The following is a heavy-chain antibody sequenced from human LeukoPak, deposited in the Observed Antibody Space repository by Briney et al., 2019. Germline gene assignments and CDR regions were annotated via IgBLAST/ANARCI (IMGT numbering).Heavy chain of an antibody. Sequence: PSETLSLTCAVSGYSISSGYYWGWIRQPPGKGLEWIGSIYHSGSTYYNPSLKSRVTISVDTSKNQFSLKLSSVTAADTAVYYCARQTGVLRFLEWLPDHIDYWGQGTLVTVSS. V-gene: IGHV4-38-2*01. CDR1: GYSISSGYY. CDR2: IYHSGST. CDR3: ARQTGVLRFLEWLPDHIDY. D-gene: IGHD3-3*01. J-gene: IGHJ4*02.